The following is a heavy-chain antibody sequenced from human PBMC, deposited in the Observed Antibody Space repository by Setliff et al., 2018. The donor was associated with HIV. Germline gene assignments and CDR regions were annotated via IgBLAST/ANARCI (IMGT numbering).Heavy chain of an antibody. J-gene: IGHJ5*02. Sequence: SETLSLTCTVSGGSISSDDYYWNWIRQPPGKGLEWIGYITYSGSAYYNPSLKSRVTMSVDTSKNQFSLKLSSVTAADTAVYYCARYVSDWFYIDPWGQGTLVTVSS. CDR2: ITYSGSA. CDR3: ARYVSDWFYIDP. CDR1: GGSISSDDYY. D-gene: IGHD3-9*01. V-gene: IGHV4-30-4*08.